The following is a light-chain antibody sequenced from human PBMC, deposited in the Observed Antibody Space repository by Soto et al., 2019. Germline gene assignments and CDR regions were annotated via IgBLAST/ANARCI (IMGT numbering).Light chain of an antibody. J-gene: IGLJ1*01. V-gene: IGLV2-14*01. CDR1: SSDVGGYNY. CDR3: SSYTSSSTYYV. CDR2: DVS. Sequence: QSVLTQPASVSGSPGQSITISCTGTSSDVGGYNYVSWYQQHPGKAPKLMIYDVSNRPSGVSNRFSGSKSGNTASLTISGLQAGDEADYYCSSYTSSSTYYVFGTGTKVTVL.